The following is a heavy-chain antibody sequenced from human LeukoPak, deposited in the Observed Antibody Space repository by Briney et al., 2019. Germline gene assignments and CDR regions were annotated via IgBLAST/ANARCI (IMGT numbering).Heavy chain of an antibody. Sequence: GASVKVSCTASGYSFTDYYIHWLRQAPGQGLEWMGWINPDSGGTNYAQSFQGRVTMTRDTSITTVYMELSRLRSDDTAVFYCTREARAGNWFDPWGQGTPVIVSS. CDR2: INPDSGGT. V-gene: IGHV1-2*02. CDR3: TREARAGNWFDP. D-gene: IGHD5-12*01. J-gene: IGHJ5*02. CDR1: GYSFTDYY.